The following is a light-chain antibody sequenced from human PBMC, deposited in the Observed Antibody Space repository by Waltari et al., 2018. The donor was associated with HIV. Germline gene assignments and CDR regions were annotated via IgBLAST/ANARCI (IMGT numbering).Light chain of an antibody. Sequence: DIQVTQSPSPLSASVGDRVTITGRASQSIENSVAWYQQKPGKAPKLLIHKASNLQSGVPSRFSGSGSGTVFTLTISSLQPDDFATYYCQQYNSLQVTFGQGTKIEIK. CDR1: QSIENS. V-gene: IGKV1-5*03. CDR2: KAS. CDR3: QQYNSLQVT. J-gene: IGKJ1*01.